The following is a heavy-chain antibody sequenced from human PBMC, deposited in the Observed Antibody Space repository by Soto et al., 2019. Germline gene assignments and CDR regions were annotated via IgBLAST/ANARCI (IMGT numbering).Heavy chain of an antibody. CDR3: AREVHGDYYYYYGMDV. CDR1: GYTFTGYY. CDR2: INPNSGGT. V-gene: IGHV1-2*02. D-gene: IGHD4-17*01. J-gene: IGHJ6*02. Sequence: ASVKVSCKASGYTFTGYYMHWVRQAPGQGLEWMGWINPNSGGTNYAQKFQGRVTMTRDTSISTAYMELSRLRSDDTAVYYCAREVHGDYYYYYGMDVWGQGTTVTVSS.